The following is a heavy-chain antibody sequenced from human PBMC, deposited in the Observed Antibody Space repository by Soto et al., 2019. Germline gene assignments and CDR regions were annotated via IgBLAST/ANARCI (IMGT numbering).Heavy chain of an antibody. Sequence: QVQLVESGGSVVQPGTSLRLSCAASGFTFSSYGIHWVRQAPGKGLEWVALISHDGSRKEYAESQKGRFTISRDNSKNTVYLQMNSLRFEDTAVYFCAKDFSRRLSVLRGFDLWGQGTAVTVSS. V-gene: IGHV3-30*18. D-gene: IGHD3-3*01. CDR1: GFTFSSYG. J-gene: IGHJ3*01. CDR2: ISHDGSRK. CDR3: AKDFSRRLSVLRGFDL.